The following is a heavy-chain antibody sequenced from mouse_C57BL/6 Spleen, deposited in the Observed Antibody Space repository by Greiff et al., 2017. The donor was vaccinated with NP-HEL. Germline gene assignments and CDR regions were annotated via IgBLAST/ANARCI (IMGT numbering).Heavy chain of an antibody. CDR1: GFTFSDYY. Sequence: EVQLQESEGGLVQPGSSMKLSCTASGFTFSDYYMAWVRQVPEKGLEWVANINYDGSSTYYLDSLKSRFIISRDNAKNILYLQMSSLKSEDTATYYCARDPGTGPDYWGQGTTLTVSS. J-gene: IGHJ2*01. D-gene: IGHD4-1*01. CDR3: ARDPGTGPDY. CDR2: INYDGSST. V-gene: IGHV5-16*01.